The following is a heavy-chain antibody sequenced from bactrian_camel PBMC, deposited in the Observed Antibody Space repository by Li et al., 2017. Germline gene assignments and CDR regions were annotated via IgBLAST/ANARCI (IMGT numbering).Heavy chain of an antibody. D-gene: IGHD6*01. CDR1: GFIFSSAF. Sequence: HVQLVESGGGSVDAGGSLRLSCAASGFIFSSAFMSWVRQAPGKGLEWVSSINGNSRNTHYADSVKGRFTISYDGAKNTVYLQMSSLKPEDTAVYYCAADLPPYGSSCPGSLGYWGQGTQVTVS. CDR3: AADLPPYGSSCPGSLGY. CDR2: INGNSRNT. J-gene: IGHJ6*01. V-gene: IGHV3-2*01.